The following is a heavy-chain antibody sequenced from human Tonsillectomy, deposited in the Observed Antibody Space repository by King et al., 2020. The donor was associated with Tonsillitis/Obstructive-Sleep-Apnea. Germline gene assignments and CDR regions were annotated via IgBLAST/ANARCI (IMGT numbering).Heavy chain of an antibody. Sequence: EQLVQSGGGLVQPGGSLRLSCAASGLTFSNYWMTWVRQAPGKGLEWVANINQHGSERYYVDSVKGRFTISRDNAKNSLYLQMNSLRAEDTAVYYCVRDGVNGFDIWGQGTMVTVSS. J-gene: IGHJ3*02. CDR1: GLTFSNYW. V-gene: IGHV3-7*03. D-gene: IGHD3-16*01. CDR2: INQHGSER. CDR3: VRDGVNGFDI.